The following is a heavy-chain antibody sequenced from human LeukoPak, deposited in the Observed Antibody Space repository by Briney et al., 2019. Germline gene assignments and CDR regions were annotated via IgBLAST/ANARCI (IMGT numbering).Heavy chain of an antibody. V-gene: IGHV4-61*08. D-gene: IGHD5-12*01. Sequence: SETLPLTCTVSGGSISSGDYYWSWIRQPPGKGLEWIGYIYYSGSTNYNPSLKSRVTISVDTSKNQFSLKLSSVTAADTAVYYCARVGGYGYIGWFDYWGQRTLVIVSS. J-gene: IGHJ4*02. CDR1: GGSISSGDYY. CDR2: IYYSGST. CDR3: ARVGGYGYIGWFDY.